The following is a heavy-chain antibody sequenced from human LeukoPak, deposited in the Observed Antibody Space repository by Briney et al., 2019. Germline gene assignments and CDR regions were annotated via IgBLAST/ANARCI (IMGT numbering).Heavy chain of an antibody. CDR3: ARDSLYCSSTSCPIDY. CDR1: GFSFSGHG. V-gene: IGHV3-33*01. D-gene: IGHD2-2*01. J-gene: IGHJ4*02. CDR2: IWYDGSSK. Sequence: GRSLRLSCAASGFSFSGHGMHWVRQAPGKVLEWVALIWYDGSSKYYGDCVKGRFTISRDNSKNTLYLQMNSLRAEDTAVYYCARDSLYCSSTSCPIDYCGQGTLVTVSS.